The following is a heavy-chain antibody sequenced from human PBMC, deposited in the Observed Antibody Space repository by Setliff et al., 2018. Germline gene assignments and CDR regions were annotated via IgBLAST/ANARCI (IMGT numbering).Heavy chain of an antibody. D-gene: IGHD6-19*01. J-gene: IGHJ4*02. V-gene: IGHV1-69*05. CDR2: LIPMFGTP. CDR3: ARSWKAGALNHFDY. Sequence: SVKVSCKASGDSFSNYAISWVRQAPGQGLEWMGGLIPMFGTPGYTQKFQDRVILTTDTSTTTAYMELKSLRSDDTAVYYCARSWKAGALNHFDYWGQGSLVTVSS. CDR1: GDSFSNYA.